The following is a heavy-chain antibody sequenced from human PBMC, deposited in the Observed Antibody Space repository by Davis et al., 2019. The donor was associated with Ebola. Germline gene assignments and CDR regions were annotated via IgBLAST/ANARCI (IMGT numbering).Heavy chain of an antibody. CDR2: INPNSGGT. CDR1: GYTFTGYY. D-gene: IGHD4-11*01. J-gene: IGHJ5*02. V-gene: IGHV1-2*06. Sequence: ASVKVSCKASGYTFTGYYMHWVRQAPGQGLEWMGRINPNSGGTNYAQKFQGRVTMTRDTSISTAYMELSRLRSDDTAVYYCARDMGLQPDRGNWFDPWGQGTLVTVSS. CDR3: ARDMGLQPDRGNWFDP.